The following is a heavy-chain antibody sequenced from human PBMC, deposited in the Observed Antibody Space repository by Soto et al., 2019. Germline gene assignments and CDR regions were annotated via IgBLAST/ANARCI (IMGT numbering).Heavy chain of an antibody. D-gene: IGHD6-13*01. CDR2: IKQDGSEK. V-gene: IGHV3-7*05. J-gene: IGHJ4*02. CDR3: ARDEAGRIAAADNFDY. Sequence: GGSLRLSCAASGFTFSSYWMSWVRQAPGKGLEWVANIKQDGSEKYYVDSVKGRFTISRDNAKNSLYLQMNSLRAEDTAVYYCARDEAGRIAAADNFDYWGQGTLGTVSS. CDR1: GFTFSSYW.